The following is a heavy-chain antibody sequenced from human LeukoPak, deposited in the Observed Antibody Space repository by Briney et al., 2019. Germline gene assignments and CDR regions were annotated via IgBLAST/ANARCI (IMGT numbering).Heavy chain of an antibody. J-gene: IGHJ5*02. Sequence: SETLSLTCTVSGGSISSYYWSWIRQPPGQGLEWIGYIYYSGSTNYNPSLKSRVTISVDTSKNQFSLKLSSVTAADTAVYYCARGYRSSSPTPTDPWGQGTLVTVSS. CDR3: ARGYRSSSPTPTDP. CDR2: IYYSGST. V-gene: IGHV4-59*01. CDR1: GGSISSYY. D-gene: IGHD2-2*01.